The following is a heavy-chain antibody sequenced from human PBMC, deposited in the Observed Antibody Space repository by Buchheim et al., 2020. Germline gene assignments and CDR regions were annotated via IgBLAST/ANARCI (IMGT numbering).Heavy chain of an antibody. CDR3: AREYAMDV. J-gene: IGHJ6*02. V-gene: IGHV3-30*14. Sequence: QVQLVESGGGVVQPGRSLRLSCAASGFTFSSYAMHWVRQAPGKGLEWVAIISYDGSNKYYADSVKGRFTISRDHSNKTLYLQINSLRAEDTAVYYCAREYAMDVWGQGT. CDR2: ISYDGSNK. CDR1: GFTFSSYA.